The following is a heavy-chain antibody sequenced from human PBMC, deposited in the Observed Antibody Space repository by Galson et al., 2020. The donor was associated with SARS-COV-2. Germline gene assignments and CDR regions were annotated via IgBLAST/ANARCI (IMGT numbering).Heavy chain of an antibody. D-gene: IGHD3-3*01. J-gene: IGHJ6*02. CDR1: GGSINSSAYY. Sequence: ETLSLTCTVSGGSINSSAYYWAWIRPPPFPFPSFLFPLSSLFLLSSPPSLPSRVTLSVAPSPPPFTLKVPSVTAADTAVYYCASSFGVVTTPYAGMDVWGQGTTVTVSS. V-gene: IGHV4-39*06. CDR3: ASSFGVVTTPYAGMDV. CDR2: LSSLFLL.